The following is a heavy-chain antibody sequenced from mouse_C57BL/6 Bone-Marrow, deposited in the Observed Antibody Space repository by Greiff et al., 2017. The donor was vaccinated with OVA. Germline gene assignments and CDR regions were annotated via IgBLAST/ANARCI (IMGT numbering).Heavy chain of an antibody. V-gene: IGHV1-82*01. Sequence: VKVVESGPELVKPGASVKISCKASGYAFSSSWMNWVKQRPGKGLEWIGRIYPGDGDTNYNGKFKGKATLTADKSSSTAYMQLRSLTSEDSAVYFCSRHCSAWFAYWGQGTLVTVSA. J-gene: IGHJ3*01. CDR3: SRHCSAWFAY. CDR2: IYPGDGDT. CDR1: GYAFSSSW.